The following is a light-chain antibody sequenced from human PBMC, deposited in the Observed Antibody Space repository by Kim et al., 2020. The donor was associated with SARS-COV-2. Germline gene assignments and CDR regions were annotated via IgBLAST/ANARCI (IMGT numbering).Light chain of an antibody. CDR2: QDD. J-gene: IGLJ1*01. V-gene: IGLV3-1*01. CDR1: ELGDKY. Sequence: SYELTQPPSVSVPPGQTASITCSGDELGDKYTCWYQQKPGQSPVLVIYQDDKRPSGIPERFSGSNSGNAATLTISGTQAMDEADYYCQAWDSSTVVFGTGTKVTVL. CDR3: QAWDSSTVV.